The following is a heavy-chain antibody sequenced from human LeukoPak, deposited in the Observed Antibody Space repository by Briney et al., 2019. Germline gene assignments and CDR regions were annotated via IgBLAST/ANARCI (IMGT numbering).Heavy chain of an antibody. Sequence: GSLRLSCAASGFTFSSYGMHWIRQAPGKGLEWIGEINHSGSTNYNPSLKSQVTISVDTSKNQFSLKLSSVTAADTAVYYCARHPLHYYGSGSYQGYYYYYMDVWGKGTTVTVSS. V-gene: IGHV4-34*01. CDR1: GFTFSSYG. CDR2: INHSGST. CDR3: ARHPLHYYGSGSYQGYYYYYMDV. D-gene: IGHD3-10*01. J-gene: IGHJ6*03.